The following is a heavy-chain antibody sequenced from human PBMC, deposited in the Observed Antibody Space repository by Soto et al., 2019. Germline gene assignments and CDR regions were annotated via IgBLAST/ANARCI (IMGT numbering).Heavy chain of an antibody. J-gene: IGHJ5*02. D-gene: IGHD3-22*01. CDR3: ARASYYYDSGHWFDP. CDR1: GYSFTSYW. Sequence: PGESLKISCKGSGYSFTSYWIGWVRQMPGKGLEWMGIIYPGDSDTRYSPSFQGQATISADKSISTAYLQWSSLKASDTAMYYCARASYYYDSGHWFDPWGQGTLVTVSS. CDR2: IYPGDSDT. V-gene: IGHV5-51*01.